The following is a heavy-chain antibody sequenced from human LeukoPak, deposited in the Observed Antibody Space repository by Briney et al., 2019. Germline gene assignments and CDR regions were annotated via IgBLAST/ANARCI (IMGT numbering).Heavy chain of an antibody. D-gene: IGHD3-10*02. CDR2: IYTSGST. V-gene: IGHV4-4*09. CDR3: ARHVSTSESENFDY. Sequence: SETLSLTCTVSGVSMSTYCWSWIRQPPGKGLEWIGYIYTSGSTNHNPSLKSRVTISVDTPKKQLSLKLSSVTAAETAVYYWARHVSTSESENFDYWGQGTLVTVSS. J-gene: IGHJ4*02. CDR1: GVSMSTYC.